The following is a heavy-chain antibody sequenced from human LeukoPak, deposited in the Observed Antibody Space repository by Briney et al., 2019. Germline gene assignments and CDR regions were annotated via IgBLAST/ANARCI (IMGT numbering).Heavy chain of an antibody. Sequence: GESLKISCKGSGYLFTSYWIGWVRQMPGKGLEWMGIIHPGDSHTWYSPSFQGQVTISADKSISMAYLQWSSLKASDTAMYFCARQPGMTAKSWYFDLWGRGTLVTVSS. V-gene: IGHV5-51*01. CDR1: GYLFTSYW. J-gene: IGHJ2*01. CDR3: ARQPGMTAKSWYFDL. D-gene: IGHD2-2*01. CDR2: IHPGDSHT.